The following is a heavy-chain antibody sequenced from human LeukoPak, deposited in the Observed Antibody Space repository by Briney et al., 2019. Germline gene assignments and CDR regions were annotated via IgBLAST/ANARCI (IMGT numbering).Heavy chain of an antibody. V-gene: IGHV4-59*12. J-gene: IGHJ3*02. CDR1: GGSISSYY. D-gene: IGHD4-17*01. CDR2: IYYSGST. Sequence: SETLSLTCTVSGGSISSYYWSWIRQPPGKGLEWIGYIYYSGSTNYNPSLKSRVTISVDTSKNQFSLKLSSVTAADTAVYYCARDGSGTTVTTIDAFDIWGQGTMVTVSS. CDR3: ARDGSGTTVTTIDAFDI.